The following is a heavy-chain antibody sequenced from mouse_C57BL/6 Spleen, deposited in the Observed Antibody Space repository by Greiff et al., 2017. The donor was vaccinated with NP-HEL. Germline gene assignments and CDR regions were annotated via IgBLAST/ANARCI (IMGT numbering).Heavy chain of an antibody. CDR1: GYSITSGYD. Sequence: EVQLVESGPGMVKPSQSLSLTCTVTGYSITSGYDWHWIRHFPGNKLEWMGYISYSGSTNYNPSLKSRISITHDTSKNHFFLKLNSVTTEDTATYYCARPDSSGYVPFAYWGQGTLVTVSA. J-gene: IGHJ3*01. CDR3: ARPDSSGYVPFAY. V-gene: IGHV3-1*01. CDR2: ISYSGST. D-gene: IGHD3-2*02.